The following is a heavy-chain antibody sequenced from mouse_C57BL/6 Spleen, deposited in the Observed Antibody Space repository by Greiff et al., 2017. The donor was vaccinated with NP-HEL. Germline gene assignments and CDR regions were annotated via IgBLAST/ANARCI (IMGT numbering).Heavy chain of an antibody. V-gene: IGHV1-81*01. J-gene: IGHJ4*01. CDR2: IYPRSGNT. CDR1: GYTFTSYG. D-gene: IGHD1-1*01. Sequence: VKLMESGAELARPGASVKLSCKASGYTFTSYGISWVKQRTGQGLEWIGEIYPRSGNTYYNEKFKGKATLTADKSSSTAYMELRSLTSEDSAVYFCASADYYGSSYRYAMDYWGQGTSVTVSS. CDR3: ASADYYGSSYRYAMDY.